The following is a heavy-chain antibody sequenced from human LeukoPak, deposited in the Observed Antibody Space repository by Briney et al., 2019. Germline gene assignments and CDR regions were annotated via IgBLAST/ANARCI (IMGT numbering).Heavy chain of an antibody. J-gene: IGHJ3*02. CDR3: AREEYSYGYGAFDI. Sequence: GGSLRLSCAASGFTFSSYAMLWVRQVPGKGLEWVAVISYDGSKEYYADSVKGRFTISRDNSKNTLYLQMSSLRAEDTAVYYCAREEYSYGYGAFDIWGQGTMVTVSS. D-gene: IGHD5-18*01. CDR2: ISYDGSKE. V-gene: IGHV3-30-3*01. CDR1: GFTFSSYA.